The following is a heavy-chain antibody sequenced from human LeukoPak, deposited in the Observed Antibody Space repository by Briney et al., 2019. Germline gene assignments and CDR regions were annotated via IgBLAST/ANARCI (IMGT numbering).Heavy chain of an antibody. CDR2: MNPNSGNT. V-gene: IGHV1-8*03. D-gene: IGHD6-6*01. Sequence: ASVKVSCKASGYTFTSYDINWVRQATGQGLEWMGWMNPNSGNTGYAQKFQGRVTITRNTSISTAYMELSSLRSEDTAVYYCARGSPMYSISSLDYWGQGTLVTVSS. CDR1: GYTFTSYD. J-gene: IGHJ4*02. CDR3: ARGSPMYSISSLDY.